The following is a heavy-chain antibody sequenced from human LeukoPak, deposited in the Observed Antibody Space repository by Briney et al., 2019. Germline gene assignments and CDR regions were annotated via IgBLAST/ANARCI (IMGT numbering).Heavy chain of an antibody. CDR1: GFTFNNYG. CDR3: AKVVQYTASTGTGLDY. D-gene: IGHD6-13*01. V-gene: IGHV3-33*06. CDR2: IWYDGSYK. J-gene: IGHJ4*02. Sequence: GGSLRLSCAASGFTFNNYGMHWVRQAPGKGLDWVAVIWYDGSYKYYADSVKGRFTISRDNSKNTLYPQMNSLRAEDTAVYYCAKVVQYTASTGTGLDYWGQGTLVTVSS.